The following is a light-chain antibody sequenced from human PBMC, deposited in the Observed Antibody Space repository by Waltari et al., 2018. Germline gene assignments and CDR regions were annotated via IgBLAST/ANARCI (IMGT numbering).Light chain of an antibody. Sequence: QSALTQPASVSGSPGQSITISCTGTSSDVGGYNYVSWYQQHPGKAPKLMIYDVSNRPSGVSNLFSGSKSGNTASLTSSGLQAEDEDDYYCSSYTSSSTPVVFGGGTKLTVL. CDR3: SSYTSSSTPVV. V-gene: IGLV2-14*03. CDR2: DVS. CDR1: SSDVGGYNY. J-gene: IGLJ2*01.